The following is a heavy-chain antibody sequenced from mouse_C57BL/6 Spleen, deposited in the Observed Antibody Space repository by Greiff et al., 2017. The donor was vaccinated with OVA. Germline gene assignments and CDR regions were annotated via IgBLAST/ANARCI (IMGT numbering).Heavy chain of an antibody. V-gene: IGHV7-3*01. CDR2: IRNKANGYKT. J-gene: IGHJ4*01. Sequence: EVKLMESGGGLVQPGGSLSLSCAASGFTFTDYYMSWVRQPPGKALEWLGFIRNKANGYKTEYSASVKGRFTISRDNSQSILYLQMNALRAEDSATYYCARYHYYGSSYDAMDYWGQGTSVTVSS. CDR1: GFTFTDYY. D-gene: IGHD1-1*01. CDR3: ARYHYYGSSYDAMDY.